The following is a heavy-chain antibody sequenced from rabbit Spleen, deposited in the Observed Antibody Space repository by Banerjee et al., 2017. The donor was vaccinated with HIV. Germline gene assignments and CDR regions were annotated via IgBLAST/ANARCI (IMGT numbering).Heavy chain of an antibody. CDR3: ARDLASVVGWNFSL. Sequence: QEQLVESGGGLVKPEGSLTLSCKASGFSFSDRDVMCWVRQAPGKGLEWIACINTYTGKPVYATWAKGRFPISRTSSTTVTLQMTSLTAADAATHFCARDLASVVGWNFSLWGPGTLVTVS. CDR1: GFSFSDRDV. J-gene: IGHJ4*01. V-gene: IGHV1S45*01. CDR2: INTYTGKP. D-gene: IGHD3-1*01.